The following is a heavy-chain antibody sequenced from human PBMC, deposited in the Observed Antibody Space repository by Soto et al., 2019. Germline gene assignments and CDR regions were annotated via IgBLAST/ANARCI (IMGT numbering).Heavy chain of an antibody. Sequence: KTSETLSLTCTVSGGSITSNTFYWGWIRQPPGRGLEWIGSIYYTGSTYCNSSLKSRVPISVDTSKNQFSLNLNSVTAADTAVYYCXRHRRFGCSCTSCHTDYWGQGILVTVSS. CDR2: IYYTGST. J-gene: IGHJ4*02. V-gene: IGHV4-39*01. CDR3: XRHRRFGCSCTSCHTDY. D-gene: IGHD2-2*02. CDR1: GGSITSNTFY.